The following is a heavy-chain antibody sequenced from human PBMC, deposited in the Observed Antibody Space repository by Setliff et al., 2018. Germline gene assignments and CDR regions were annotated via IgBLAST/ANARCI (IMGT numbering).Heavy chain of an antibody. CDR1: GGSISSYY. J-gene: IGHJ5*02. CDR3: AGGAGWWDL. CDR2: IHISGSA. Sequence: SETLSLTCTVSGGSISSYYWSWIRQPPGKGLEWIGYIHISGSANYNPSLKSRVTISVDTSKNQFSLKLSSVTAADTAVYYCAGGAGWWDLWGQGTLVTVSS. V-gene: IGHV4-4*08.